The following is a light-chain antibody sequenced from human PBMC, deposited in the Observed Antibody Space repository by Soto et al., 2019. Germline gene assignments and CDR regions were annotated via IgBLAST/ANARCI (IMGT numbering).Light chain of an antibody. Sequence: EIVMTQSPATLSVSPGERATLSCRASQTVNNNLAWYQQKVGQAPRLLIYSAFNRATGIPARFSGSGSGTESTLTISILQSEDFAVYYCQQYNNWPLSFGGGTKVEIK. V-gene: IGKV3-15*01. CDR3: QQYNNWPLS. CDR2: SAF. CDR1: QTVNNN. J-gene: IGKJ4*01.